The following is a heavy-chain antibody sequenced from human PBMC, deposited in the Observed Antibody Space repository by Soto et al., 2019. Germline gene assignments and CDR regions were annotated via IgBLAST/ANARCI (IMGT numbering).Heavy chain of an antibody. V-gene: IGHV3-74*01. J-gene: IGHJ4*02. CDR3: ARGGAMGVDY. CDR2: IYFDGITT. Sequence: GGSLRLSCTASGFTFNTHWMHWVRQAPGKGLVWVSRIYFDGITTNYADSVKGRLTVSRDNARNTVYLHVNTLRDEDTAVYYCARGGAMGVDYWGQGTLVTVSS. CDR1: GFTFNTHW. D-gene: IGHD1-26*01.